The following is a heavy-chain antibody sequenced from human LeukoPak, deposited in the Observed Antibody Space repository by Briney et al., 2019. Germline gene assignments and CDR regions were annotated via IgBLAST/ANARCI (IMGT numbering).Heavy chain of an antibody. J-gene: IGHJ3*02. CDR3: ATHRRSGSGGSENAFEI. CDR2: IYDSGTT. V-gene: IGHV4-39*01. Sequence: KPSETPSLTCTVSGDSTSSSAYYWDWIRQAPGKGLEWIGNIYDSGTTHYNPSLKSRVTISGDTSKNQFSLKLNSVTAADTAIYYCATHRRSGSGGSENAFEIWGQGAMVTVSS. D-gene: IGHD5-12*01. CDR1: GDSTSSSAYY.